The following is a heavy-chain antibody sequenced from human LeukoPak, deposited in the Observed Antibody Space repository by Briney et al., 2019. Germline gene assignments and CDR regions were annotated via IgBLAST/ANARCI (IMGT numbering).Heavy chain of an antibody. V-gene: IGHV4-31*03. D-gene: IGHD2-15*01. J-gene: IGHJ6*02. Sequence: PSETLSLTCTVSGGSISSGGYYWSWIRQRPGKGLEWIGYIYYSGSTYYNPSLKSRVTISVDTSKNQFSLKLSSVTAADTAVYYCARVVAAYYYYYYGMDVWGQGTTVTVSS. CDR3: ARVVAAYYYYYYGMDV. CDR1: GGSISSGGYY. CDR2: IYYSGST.